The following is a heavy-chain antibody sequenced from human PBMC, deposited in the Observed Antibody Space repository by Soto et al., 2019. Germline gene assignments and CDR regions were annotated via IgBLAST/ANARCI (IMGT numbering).Heavy chain of an antibody. J-gene: IGHJ4*02. D-gene: IGHD5-18*01. Sequence: ASVKVSCKASGYTFTSYAMHWVRQAPGQRLEWMGWINAGNGNTKYSQKFQGRVTITRDTSASTAYMELSSLRSEDTAVYYCARDQDSYGYYFDYWGQGTLVTVSS. V-gene: IGHV1-3*01. CDR2: INAGNGNT. CDR3: ARDQDSYGYYFDY. CDR1: GYTFTSYA.